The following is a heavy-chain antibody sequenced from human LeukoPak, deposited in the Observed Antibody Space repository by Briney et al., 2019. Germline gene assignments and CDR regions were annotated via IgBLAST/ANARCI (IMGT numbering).Heavy chain of an antibody. CDR3: ARGFPYYGSGSYYNRFDY. CDR2: IYYSGST. CDR1: GGSISSYY. V-gene: IGHV4-59*08. D-gene: IGHD3-10*01. Sequence: SETLSLTCTVSGGSISSYYRSWIRQPPGKGLEWIGYIYYSGSTNYNPSLKSRVTISVDTSKNQFSLKLSSVTAADTAVYYCARGFPYYGSGSYYNRFDYWGQGTLVTVSS. J-gene: IGHJ4*02.